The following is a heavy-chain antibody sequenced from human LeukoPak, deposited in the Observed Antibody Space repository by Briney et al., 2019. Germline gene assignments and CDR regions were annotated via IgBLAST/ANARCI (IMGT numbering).Heavy chain of an antibody. CDR1: GYTFSDFY. CDR2: INPNSGGT. D-gene: IGHD6-13*01. V-gene: IGHV1-2*02. Sequence: ASVKVSCKASGYTFSDFYMHWVRQAPGQGLEWMGWINPNSGGTNYAQTFQGRVTMTRDTSITTAYLEVSSLRSDDTAVYYCARGEYSSSWDHYYFDYWGQGTLVTVSS. CDR3: ARGEYSSSWDHYYFDY. J-gene: IGHJ4*02.